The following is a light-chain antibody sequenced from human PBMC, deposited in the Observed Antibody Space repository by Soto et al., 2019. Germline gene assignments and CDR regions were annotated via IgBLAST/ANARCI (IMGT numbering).Light chain of an antibody. J-gene: IGLJ2*01. V-gene: IGLV2-14*03. CDR3: SSYASTTTLV. Sequence: QSALTQPASVSGSPGQSITISCSGTSSDVGSYNYVSWYQHHPGKAPKLMIYDVIYRPSGVSNRFSGSKSGNTASLTISGLQAEDEADYYCSSYASTTTLVFGGGTKLTVL. CDR1: SSDVGSYNY. CDR2: DVI.